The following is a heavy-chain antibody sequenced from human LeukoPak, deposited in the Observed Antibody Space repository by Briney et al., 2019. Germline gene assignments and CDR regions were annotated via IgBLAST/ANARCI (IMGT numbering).Heavy chain of an antibody. Sequence: ASVKVSCKFSGYTLTELSMHWVRQAPGKGLEWMGGFDPEDGETIYAQKFQGRVTMTEGTSTDTAYMELSSLRSEDTAVYYCATPHPLYSSSWNYYYYGMDVWGQGTTVTVSS. D-gene: IGHD6-13*01. CDR1: GYTLTELS. CDR3: ATPHPLYSSSWNYYYYGMDV. CDR2: FDPEDGET. V-gene: IGHV1-24*01. J-gene: IGHJ6*02.